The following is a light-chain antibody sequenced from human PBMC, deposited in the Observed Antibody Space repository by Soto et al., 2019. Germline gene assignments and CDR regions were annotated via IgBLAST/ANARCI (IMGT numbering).Light chain of an antibody. J-gene: IGLJ3*02. CDR2: SIN. Sequence: QAVVTQPPSASATPGQTVTISCSGRYSNIGSNFVSWYQRLPGTAPKLLIYSINQRPSGVPDRFSGSKSGTSASLTISGLQSEDEADYFCSSWDYSLDGPVFGGGTKLTVL. V-gene: IGLV1-44*01. CDR1: YSNIGSNF. CDR3: SSWDYSLDGPV.